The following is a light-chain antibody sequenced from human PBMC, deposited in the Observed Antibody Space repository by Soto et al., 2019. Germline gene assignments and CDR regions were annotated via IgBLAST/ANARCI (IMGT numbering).Light chain of an antibody. CDR2: ENN. CDR1: SSNIGNNY. J-gene: IGLJ2*01. Sequence: QPVLTQPPSVSAAPGQKVTISCSGSSSNIGNNYVSWYQQLPGTAPKLLIYENNKRPSGIPDRFSGSKSGTSATLGITGLQTGDEADYYCGTWDSSLSAVFGGGTQLTVL. V-gene: IGLV1-51*02. CDR3: GTWDSSLSAV.